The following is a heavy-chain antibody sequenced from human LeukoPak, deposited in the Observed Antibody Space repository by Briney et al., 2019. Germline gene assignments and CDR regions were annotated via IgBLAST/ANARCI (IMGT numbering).Heavy chain of an antibody. CDR3: ARTSDYGGNIMGFDY. J-gene: IGHJ4*02. Sequence: ESGPTLVNPAQTLTLTCTFSGFSLSTSGMRVSWIRQPPGKALEWLARIDWDDDKFYSTSLKTRLTISRDTSKTQVVLTMINMDPVDTATYYCARTSDYGGNIMGFDYWGQGTLVTVSS. CDR2: IDWDDDK. D-gene: IGHD4-23*01. CDR1: GFSLSTSGMR. V-gene: IGHV2-70*04.